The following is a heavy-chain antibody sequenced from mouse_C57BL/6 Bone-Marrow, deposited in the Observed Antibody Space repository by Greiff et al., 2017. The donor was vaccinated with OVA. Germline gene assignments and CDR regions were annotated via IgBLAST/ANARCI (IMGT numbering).Heavy chain of an antibody. CDR1: GFNIKDDY. CDR3: TRGDGSFYAMNY. J-gene: IGHJ4*01. CDR2: IDPENGDT. V-gene: IGHV14-4*01. D-gene: IGHD1-1*01. Sequence: VQLQQSGAELVRPGASVKLSCTASGFNIKDDYMHWVKQRPEQGLEWIGWIDPENGDTEYASKFQGKATIPADTSSNTAYLQLSSLTSEDTAVYYCTRGDGSFYAMNYWGQGTSVTVSS.